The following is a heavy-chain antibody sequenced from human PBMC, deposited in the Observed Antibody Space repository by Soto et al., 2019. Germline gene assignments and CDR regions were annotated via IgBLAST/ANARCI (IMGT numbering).Heavy chain of an antibody. CDR2: ISGSGGST. CDR3: AKDGEIVVVPAAISFDY. CDR1: GFTFSSYA. D-gene: IGHD2-2*01. Sequence: GGSLRLSCAASGFTFSSYAMSWVRQAPGKGLEWVSAISGSGGSTYYADSVKGRFTISRDNSKNTLYLQMNSLRAEDTAVYYCAKDGEIVVVPAAISFDYWGQGTLVTVSS. J-gene: IGHJ4*02. V-gene: IGHV3-23*01.